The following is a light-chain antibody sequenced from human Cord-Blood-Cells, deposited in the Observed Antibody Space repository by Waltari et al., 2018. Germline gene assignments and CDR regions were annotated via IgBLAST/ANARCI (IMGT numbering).Light chain of an antibody. CDR3: QVWDSSSDHNYV. V-gene: IGLV3-21*04. J-gene: IGLJ1*01. CDR2: YDS. Sequence: SYVLTQPPSVSVAPGKTARITCGGNNLGSKSVHWYQQKPGQAPVLVIYYDSDRPSGIPERFSGSNSGNTATLTISRVEAGDEADYYCQVWDSSSDHNYVFGTGTKVTVL. CDR1: NLGSKS.